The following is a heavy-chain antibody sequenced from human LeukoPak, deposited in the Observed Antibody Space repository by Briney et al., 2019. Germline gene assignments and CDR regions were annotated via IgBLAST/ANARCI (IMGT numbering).Heavy chain of an antibody. CDR1: GFTFSTHV. D-gene: IGHD3-10*01. J-gene: IGHJ4*02. Sequence: GGSLRLSCVASGFTFSTHVMSWVRQAPGKGLEWVSAVSGNGHYTYYSDSVKGRFTISRDGSKNTIDLQMNSLRVEDTAVYYCAKGTSGDGVNFERGADYWGQGTQVIVSS. V-gene: IGHV3-23*01. CDR3: AKGTSGDGVNFERGADY. CDR2: VSGNGHYT.